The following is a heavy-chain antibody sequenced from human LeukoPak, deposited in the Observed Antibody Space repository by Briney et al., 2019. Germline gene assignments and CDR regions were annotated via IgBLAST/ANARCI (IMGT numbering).Heavy chain of an antibody. J-gene: IGHJ4*02. CDR1: GFTFSSYS. V-gene: IGHV3-21*01. Sequence: GESLRLSCAASGFTFSSYSMNWVRQAPGKGLEWVSSISSSSSYIYYADSVKGRFTISRDNAKNSLYLQMNSLRAEDTAVYYCARDGQQGNYFDYWGQGTLVTVSS. D-gene: IGHD2-2*01. CDR2: ISSSSSYI. CDR3: ARDGQQGNYFDY.